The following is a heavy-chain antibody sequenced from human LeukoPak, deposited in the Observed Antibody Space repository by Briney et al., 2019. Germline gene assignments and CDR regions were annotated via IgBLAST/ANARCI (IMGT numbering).Heavy chain of an antibody. CDR2: IYSGGST. J-gene: IGHJ4*02. Sequence: PGGSLRLSCAASGFTVSSNYMSWVRQAPGKGLEWVSVIYSGGSTYYADSVKGRSTISRDNSKNTLYLQMNSLRAEDTAVYYCARESAMVTDYWGQGTLVTVSS. CDR3: ARESAMVTDY. V-gene: IGHV3-66*01. CDR1: GFTVSSNY. D-gene: IGHD5-18*01.